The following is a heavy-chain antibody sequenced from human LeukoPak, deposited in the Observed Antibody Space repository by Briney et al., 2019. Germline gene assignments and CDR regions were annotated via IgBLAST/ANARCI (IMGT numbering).Heavy chain of an antibody. CDR1: GCTFTGYY. Sequence: ASVKVSCKASGCTFTGYYIHWVRQAPGQGLEWMGWINPNSGGTNYAQKFQGRVTLTRDTSISTAYMELSSLRSDDTAVYYCAREGSSSFYFDYWGQGTLVTVSS. CDR2: INPNSGGT. V-gene: IGHV1-2*02. J-gene: IGHJ4*02. CDR3: AREGSSSFYFDY. D-gene: IGHD6-6*01.